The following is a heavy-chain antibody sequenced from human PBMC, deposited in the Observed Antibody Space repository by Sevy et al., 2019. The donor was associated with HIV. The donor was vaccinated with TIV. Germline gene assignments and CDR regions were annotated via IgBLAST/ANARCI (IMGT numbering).Heavy chain of an antibody. CDR3: ARDRGSGGRRGFGVLYNGMDV. D-gene: IGHD3-3*01. Sequence: GGSLRLSCAAFEFTFSSHTMNWVRQAPGKGLEWLSYISSSSSTIYYADSVKGRFTISRDNARNSLYLQMSSLRDEDTAIYYCARDRGSGGRRGFGVLYNGMDVRGQGTTVTVSS. V-gene: IGHV3-48*02. CDR1: EFTFSSHT. CDR2: ISSSSSTI. J-gene: IGHJ6*02.